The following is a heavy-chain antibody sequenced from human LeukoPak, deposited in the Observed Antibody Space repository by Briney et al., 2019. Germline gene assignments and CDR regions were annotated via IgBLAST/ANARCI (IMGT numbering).Heavy chain of an antibody. Sequence: ASGKVSCKAAGYTFTSYDINWGRQAAGQGLEWRGWMNPNSGNTGYAQKFQGRVTMTRNTSISTAYMELSSLRSEDTAVYYCARIGLMVRGAQWGQGTLVTVSS. CDR3: ARIGLMVRGAQ. D-gene: IGHD3-10*01. CDR1: GYTFTSYD. CDR2: MNPNSGNT. V-gene: IGHV1-8*01. J-gene: IGHJ4*02.